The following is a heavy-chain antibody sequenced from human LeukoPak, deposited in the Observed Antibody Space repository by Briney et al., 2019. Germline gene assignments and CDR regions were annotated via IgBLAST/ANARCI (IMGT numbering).Heavy chain of an antibody. J-gene: IGHJ4*02. Sequence: ASVKVSCKASGYTFTSYGISWVRQAPGQGLEWMGWISAYNGNTNYAQKLQGRVTMTTDTSTSTAYMELRSLRSEDTAVYYCARGPHDYDSSGYPLYFDYWGQGTLVTVSS. CDR1: GYTFTSYG. CDR2: ISAYNGNT. CDR3: ARGPHDYDSSGYPLYFDY. V-gene: IGHV1-18*01. D-gene: IGHD3-22*01.